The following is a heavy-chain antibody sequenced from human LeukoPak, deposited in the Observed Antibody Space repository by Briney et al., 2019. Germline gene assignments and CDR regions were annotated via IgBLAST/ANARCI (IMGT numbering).Heavy chain of an antibody. CDR2: IYYSGST. CDR1: GGSISSSSYY. Sequence: SETLSLTCTVSGGSISSSSYYWGWIRQPPGKGLEWIGSIYYSGSTYYNPSLKSRVTISVDTSKNQFSLKLSSVTAADTAVYYCAVVVHYYYYMDVWGKGTTVTVSS. V-gene: IGHV4-39*07. D-gene: IGHD3-22*01. CDR3: AVVVHYYYYMDV. J-gene: IGHJ6*03.